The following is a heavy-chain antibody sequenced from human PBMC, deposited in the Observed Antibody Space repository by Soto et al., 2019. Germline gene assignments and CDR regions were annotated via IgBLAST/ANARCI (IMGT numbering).Heavy chain of an antibody. J-gene: IGHJ6*03. D-gene: IGHD2-2*01. CDR1: GGSFSGYY. CDR3: ATRARYCSSTSCGGMDV. CDR2: INHSGST. V-gene: IGHV4-34*01. Sequence: QVQLQQWGAGLLKPSETLSLTCAVYGGSFSGYYWSWIRQPPGKGLAWIGEINHSGSTNYNPSLKSRVTISVDTSKNQFSRKLSSVTAADTAVYYCATRARYCSSTSCGGMDVWGKGTTVTVSS.